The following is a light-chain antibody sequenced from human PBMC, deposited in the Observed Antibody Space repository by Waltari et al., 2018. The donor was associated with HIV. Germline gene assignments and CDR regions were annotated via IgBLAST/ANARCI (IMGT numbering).Light chain of an antibody. CDR3: QQYNNWPPAT. CDR1: QSVSTF. J-gene: IGKJ1*01. Sequence: PGERATLSCRASQSVSTFLAWYQQRPGQAPRLLISDASNRATGIPARFSGSGSGTDFTLTISSLEPEDFALYYCQQYNNWPPATFGQGTEVQI. V-gene: IGKV3-11*01. CDR2: DAS.